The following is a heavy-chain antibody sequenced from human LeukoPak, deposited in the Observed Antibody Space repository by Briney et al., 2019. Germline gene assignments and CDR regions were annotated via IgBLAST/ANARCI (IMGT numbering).Heavy chain of an antibody. CDR3: ARRSYYDSGGYYYDF. CDR2: IYPGDSDT. Sequence: GESLKISCMGSGYSFTNYWIGWVRQMPGKGLEWMGIIYPGDSDTRYSPSFQGQVTISADKSISTAYLQWSSLKASDTAMYYCARRSYYDSGGYYYDFWGQGTLVTVSS. V-gene: IGHV5-51*01. D-gene: IGHD3-22*01. CDR1: GYSFTNYW. J-gene: IGHJ4*02.